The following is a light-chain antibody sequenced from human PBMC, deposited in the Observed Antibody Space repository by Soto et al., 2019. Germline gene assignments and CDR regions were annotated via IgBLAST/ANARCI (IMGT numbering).Light chain of an antibody. J-gene: IGLJ3*02. CDR1: SSDVGAYDY. CDR3: SSYTTTNTLWV. Sequence: QSALTQPASVSGSPGQSITISCTGTSSDVGAYDYVSWYQQNPCKAPKLIISEVSDRPSGVSNRFSGSKSGNTASLTISGLQAEDVADYFCSSYTTTNTLWVFGGGTKLTVL. V-gene: IGLV2-14*01. CDR2: EVS.